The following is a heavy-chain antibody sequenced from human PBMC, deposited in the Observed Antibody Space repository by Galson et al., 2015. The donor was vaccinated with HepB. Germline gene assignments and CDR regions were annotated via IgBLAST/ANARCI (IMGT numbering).Heavy chain of an antibody. CDR1: GFTFSSYD. CDR3: AKDSEASGGYHSVSYQYHGMDV. D-gene: IGHD3-22*01. V-gene: IGHV3-30*02. Sequence: SLRLSCAASGFTFSSYDMHWVRQAPGKGLEWVAFIRYDGSTKYYADSVKGRFTISRDNSKNTLYLQMNSLRAEDTAVYYCAKDSEASGGYHSVSYQYHGMDVWGQGTTVTVSS. J-gene: IGHJ6*02. CDR2: IRYDGSTK.